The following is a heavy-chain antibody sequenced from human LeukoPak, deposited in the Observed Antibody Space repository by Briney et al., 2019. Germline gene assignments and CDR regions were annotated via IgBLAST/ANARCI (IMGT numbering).Heavy chain of an antibody. CDR2: INQDGSVK. CDR1: GFSFSNYW. J-gene: IGHJ4*02. CDR3: TRLGYSSSSLDY. D-gene: IGHD6-6*01. Sequence: PGGSLRLSCAASGFSFSNYWMTWVRQAPGKGLEWVANINQDGSVKYFVDSLTGRFTISRDNAKNSVFLQMNSLRVEDTAVYYCTRLGYSSSSLDYWGQGTLVTVSS. V-gene: IGHV3-7*01.